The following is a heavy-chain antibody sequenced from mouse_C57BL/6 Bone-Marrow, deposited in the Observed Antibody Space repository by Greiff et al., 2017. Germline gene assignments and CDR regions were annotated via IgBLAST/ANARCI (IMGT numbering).Heavy chain of an antibody. V-gene: IGHV1-81*01. CDR3: ARPPHYGNYPWFAY. D-gene: IGHD2-1*01. CDR1: GYTFTSYG. Sequence: QVQLQQSGAELARPGASVKLSCKASGYTFTSYGISWVKQRTGQGLEWIGEIYPRSGNTYYNEKFKGKATLTADKSSSTAYMELRSPTSEDSAVYFCARPPHYGNYPWFAYWGQGTLVTVSA. CDR2: IYPRSGNT. J-gene: IGHJ3*01.